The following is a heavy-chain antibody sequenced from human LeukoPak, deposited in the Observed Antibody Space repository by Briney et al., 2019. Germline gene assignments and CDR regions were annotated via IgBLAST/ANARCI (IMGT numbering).Heavy chain of an antibody. Sequence: GGSLRLSCAASGFTFSSDAMSWVRQAPGKGLEWGSAISGSVGSTYYADSVRGRFTISRNNSKNTLYLQMNSLRAEDTAVYYCATEVTSHGDYEFDYWGQGTQVTVSS. CDR1: GFTFSSDA. CDR2: ISGSVGST. J-gene: IGHJ4*02. D-gene: IGHD4-17*01. V-gene: IGHV3-23*01. CDR3: ATEVTSHGDYEFDY.